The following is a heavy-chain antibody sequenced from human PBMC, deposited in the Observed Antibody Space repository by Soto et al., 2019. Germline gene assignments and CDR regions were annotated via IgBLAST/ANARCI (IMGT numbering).Heavy chain of an antibody. J-gene: IGHJ5*02. Sequence: PSETLSLTCAVSGGSISSGGYSWSWIRQPPGKGLEWIGYIYHSGSTYYNPSLKSRVTISVDRSKNQFSLKLSSVTAADTAVYYCARSFNSGSYYFDWFDPWGQGTLVTVSS. D-gene: IGHD3-10*01. CDR2: IYHSGST. V-gene: IGHV4-30-2*01. CDR3: ARSFNSGSYYFDWFDP. CDR1: GGSISSGGYS.